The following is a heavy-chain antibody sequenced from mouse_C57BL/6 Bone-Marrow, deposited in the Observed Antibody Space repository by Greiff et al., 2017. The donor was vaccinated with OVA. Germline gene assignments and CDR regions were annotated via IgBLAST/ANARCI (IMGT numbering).Heavy chain of an antibody. Sequence: VQLQESGAELARPGASVKLSCKASGYTFTSYGISWVKQRTGQGLEWIGEIYPRSGNTYYNEKFKGKATLTADKSSSTAYMELRSLTSEDSAVYFCARRLGCPYYAMDYWGQGTSVTVSS. CDR2: IYPRSGNT. CDR1: GYTFTSYG. CDR3: ARRLGCPYYAMDY. D-gene: IGHD3-3*01. V-gene: IGHV1-81*01. J-gene: IGHJ4*01.